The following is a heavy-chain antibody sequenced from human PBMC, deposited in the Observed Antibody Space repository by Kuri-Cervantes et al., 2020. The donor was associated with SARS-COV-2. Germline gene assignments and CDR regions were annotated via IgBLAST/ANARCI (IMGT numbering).Heavy chain of an antibody. CDR3: ARENVVGPSPQYYFDY. Sequence: SVKVSCKASGGTFSSYAISWVRQAPGQGLEWMGRIIPILGIANYAQKFQGRVTITANTSTTTAYLELRSLRSDDTAMYYCARENVVGPSPQYYFDYWGQGTLVTVSS. V-gene: IGHV1-69*04. D-gene: IGHD1-26*01. CDR2: IIPILGIA. J-gene: IGHJ4*02. CDR1: GGTFSSYA.